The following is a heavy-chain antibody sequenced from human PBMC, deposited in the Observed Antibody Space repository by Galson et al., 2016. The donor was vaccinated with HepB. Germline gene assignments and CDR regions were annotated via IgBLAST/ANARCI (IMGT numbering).Heavy chain of an antibody. CDR1: GGSITSASYY. V-gene: IGHV4-39*01. Sequence: ETLSLTCTVSGGSITSASYYWGWIRQFPGKGLEWIGSIYYNGGTYYSPAVKSRVTISVDTAKNHFSLKLTSVTAADTAVYYCARHVSPIDAFDMWGLGTMVTVSS. J-gene: IGHJ3*02. CDR3: ARHVSPIDAFDM. CDR2: IYYNGGT. D-gene: IGHD5/OR15-5a*01.